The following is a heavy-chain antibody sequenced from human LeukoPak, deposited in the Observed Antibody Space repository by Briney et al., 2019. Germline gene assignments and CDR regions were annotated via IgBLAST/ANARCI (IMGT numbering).Heavy chain of an antibody. D-gene: IGHD6-19*01. CDR3: TRDSGRFRLDY. CDR1: GFTFSSSW. V-gene: IGHV3-7*01. Sequence: GGSLRLSCDASGFTFSSSWMNWVRQAPGKGLERVASINEDGSEKYYVDSVKGRFTVSRDNAKNSLYLQMNSLRVEDTAVYYCTRDSGRFRLDYWGQGILVTVSS. CDR2: INEDGSEK. J-gene: IGHJ4*02.